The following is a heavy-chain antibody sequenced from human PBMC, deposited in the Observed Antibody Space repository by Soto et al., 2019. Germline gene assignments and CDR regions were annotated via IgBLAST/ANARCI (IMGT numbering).Heavy chain of an antibody. CDR3: ARAGEDYVWGSYPPGYFDY. Sequence: SEMMSLTCTVSGGSITSDYSCWSWNSQPPGEGLEWIGHIFDSGTTYTNPSLRSQVAISLDTSKNQFSLQLNSVTPEDTAVYYCARAGEDYVWGSYPPGYFDYWGQGTLVTVS. J-gene: IGHJ4*02. CDR1: GGSITSDYSC. V-gene: IGHV4-30-4*01. CDR2: IFDSGTT. D-gene: IGHD3-16*02.